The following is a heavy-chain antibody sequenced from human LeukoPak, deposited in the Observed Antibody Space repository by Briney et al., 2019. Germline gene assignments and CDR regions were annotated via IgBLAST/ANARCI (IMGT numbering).Heavy chain of an antibody. J-gene: IGHJ4*02. V-gene: IGHV1-3*01. CDR1: GYTFTSYA. D-gene: IGHD3-10*01. CDR2: INAGSGNT. CDR3: ARNGSGRGVAGFDY. Sequence: ASVKVSCKASGYTFTSYAMHWVRQAPGQRLEWMGWINAGSGNTKYSQKFQGRVTITRDTSASTAYMELSSLRSEDTAVYYCARNGSGRGVAGFDYWGQGTLVTVSS.